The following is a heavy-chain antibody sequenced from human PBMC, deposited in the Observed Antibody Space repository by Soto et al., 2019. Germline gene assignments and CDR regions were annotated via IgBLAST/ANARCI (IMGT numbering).Heavy chain of an antibody. D-gene: IGHD1-26*01. CDR1: GGSISSYY. Sequence: SETLSLTCTVSGGSISSYYWSWIRQPAGKGLEWIGRIYTSGSTNYNPSLKSRVTMSVDTSKNQFSLKLSSVTAADTAVYYCARGLTGWVSPRDAFDIWGQGTMVTV. CDR3: ARGLTGWVSPRDAFDI. V-gene: IGHV4-4*07. J-gene: IGHJ3*02. CDR2: IYTSGST.